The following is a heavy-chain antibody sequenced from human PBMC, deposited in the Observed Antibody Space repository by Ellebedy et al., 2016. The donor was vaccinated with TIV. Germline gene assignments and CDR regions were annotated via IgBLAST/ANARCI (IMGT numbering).Heavy chain of an antibody. CDR3: ARVDILRWYYFDS. Sequence: GESLKISCAASGFTFSYYAMNWVRQAPGKGLEWVATISRTGSRAFYADAVEGRFTISRDNSKNTLYLQMNSLRAEDTAVYYCARVDILRWYYFDSWGQGTLVTVSS. J-gene: IGHJ4*02. D-gene: IGHD3-9*01. V-gene: IGHV3-23*01. CDR1: GFTFSYYA. CDR2: ISRTGSRA.